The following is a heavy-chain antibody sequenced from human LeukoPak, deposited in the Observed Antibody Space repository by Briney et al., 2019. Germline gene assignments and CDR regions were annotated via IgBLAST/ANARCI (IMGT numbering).Heavy chain of an antibody. J-gene: IGHJ4*02. Sequence: PGGSLRLSCAASGFTFSSYAMSWVRQAPGKGLEWVSITVAGYSETHYADSVRGRFTISRDDSSNTLSLEMNRLRADDTGTYCCVKDFCRGGNCPFPFFDSWGQGTVVTVSS. CDR3: VKDFCRGGNCPFPFFDS. CDR2: TVAGYSET. CDR1: GFTFSSYA. V-gene: IGHV3-23*01. D-gene: IGHD4-23*01.